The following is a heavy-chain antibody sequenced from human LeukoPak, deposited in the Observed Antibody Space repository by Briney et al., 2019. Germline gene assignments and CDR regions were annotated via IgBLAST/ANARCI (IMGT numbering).Heavy chain of an antibody. CDR3: AKEGTYYYDSSGYYYDL. CDR2: ISGSGGST. D-gene: IGHD3-22*01. J-gene: IGHJ4*02. V-gene: IGHV3-23*01. CDR1: GFTFSSYA. Sequence: TGGSLRLSCAASGFTFSSYAMSRVRQAPGKGLEWVSAISGSGGSTYYADSVKGRFTISRDNSKNTLYLQMNSLRAEDTAVYYCAKEGTYYYDSSGYYYDLWGQGTLVTVSS.